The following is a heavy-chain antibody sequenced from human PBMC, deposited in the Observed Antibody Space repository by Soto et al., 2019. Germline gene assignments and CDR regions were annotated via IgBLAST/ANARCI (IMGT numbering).Heavy chain of an antibody. CDR3: ARDDGGSYARADY. V-gene: IGHV4-30-4*01. CDR2: IYYSGST. CDR1: GGSISSGDYY. D-gene: IGHD1-26*01. Sequence: SETLSLTCTVPGGSISSGDYYWSWIRQPPGKGLEWIGYIYYSGSTYYNPSLKSRVTISVDTSKNQFSLKLSSVTAADTAVYYCARDDGGSYARADYWGQGTLVTVSS. J-gene: IGHJ4*02.